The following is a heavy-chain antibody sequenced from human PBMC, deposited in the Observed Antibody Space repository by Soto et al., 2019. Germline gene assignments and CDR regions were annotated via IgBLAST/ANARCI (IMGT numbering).Heavy chain of an antibody. J-gene: IGHJ4*02. Sequence: KPSETLSLTCTVSGGSISSYYWSWIRQPAGKGLEWIGRIYTSGSTNYNPSLKSRVTMSVDTSKNQFSLKLSSVTAADTAVYYCASSWIQLWDWNGNFDYWGQGTLVTVSS. CDR2: IYTSGST. CDR3: ASSWIQLWDWNGNFDY. D-gene: IGHD5-18*01. CDR1: GGSISSYY. V-gene: IGHV4-4*07.